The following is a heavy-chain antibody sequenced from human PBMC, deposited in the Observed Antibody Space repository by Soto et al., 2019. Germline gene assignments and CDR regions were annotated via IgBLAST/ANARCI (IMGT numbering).Heavy chain of an antibody. D-gene: IGHD2-2*01. J-gene: IGHJ3*02. CDR3: ARDSRAVGQGGAFDI. V-gene: IGHV4-31*03. CDR1: GGSISSGGYY. CDR2: IYYSGST. Sequence: QVQLQESGPGLVKPSQTLSLTCTVSGGSISSGGYYWSWIRQHPGKGLEWIGYIYYSGSTYYNPSLKSRVTISVDTSKNQLSLKLSSVTAADTAVYYCARDSRAVGQGGAFDIWGQGTMVTVSS.